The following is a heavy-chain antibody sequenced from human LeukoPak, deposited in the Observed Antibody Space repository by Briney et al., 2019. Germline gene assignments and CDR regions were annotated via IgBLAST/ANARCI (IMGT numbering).Heavy chain of an antibody. Sequence: RASVKVSCKASGGTFSSYAISWVRQAPGQGLEWMGWINTNTGNPTYAQGFTGRFVFSLDTSVSTAYLQISSLKAEDTAVYYCAREGEADILTGYEFDYWGQGTLVTVSS. CDR1: GGTFSSYA. CDR3: AREGEADILTGYEFDY. V-gene: IGHV7-4-1*02. CDR2: INTNTGNP. J-gene: IGHJ4*02. D-gene: IGHD3-9*01.